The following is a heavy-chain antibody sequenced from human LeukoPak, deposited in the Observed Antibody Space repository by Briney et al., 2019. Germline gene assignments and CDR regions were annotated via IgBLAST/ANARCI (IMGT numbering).Heavy chain of an antibody. CDR3: AKDPGWDDGAFDI. CDR2: IRYDGSNK. CDR1: GSTFSSYG. D-gene: IGHD1-1*01. J-gene: IGHJ3*02. Sequence: GGSLRLSCAASGSTFSSYGMHWVRQAPGKGLEWVAFIRYDGSNKYYADSVKGRFTISRDNSKNTLYLQMNSLRAEDTAVYYCAKDPGWDDGAFDIWGQGTMVTVSS. V-gene: IGHV3-30*02.